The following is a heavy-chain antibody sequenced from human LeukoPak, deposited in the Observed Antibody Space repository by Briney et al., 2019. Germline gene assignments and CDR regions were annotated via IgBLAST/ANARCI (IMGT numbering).Heavy chain of an antibody. CDR2: INQGGGQK. D-gene: IGHD3-10*02. CDR1: GFTFSSYW. Sequence: GGSLRLCCVASGFTFSSYWMTWVRQAPGRGLEWVANINQGGGQKYYVDSLKGRFTISRDNAKNSLYLQMNSLRAEDTAVYYCARHVLHAFDIWGQGTVVTVSS. V-gene: IGHV3-7*05. J-gene: IGHJ3*02. CDR3: ARHVLHAFDI.